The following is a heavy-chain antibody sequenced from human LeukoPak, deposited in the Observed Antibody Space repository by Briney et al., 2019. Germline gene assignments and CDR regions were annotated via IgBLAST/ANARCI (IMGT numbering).Heavy chain of an antibody. CDR3: ARGCGGDCPLDAFDI. Sequence: NTSETLSLTCTVSGGSISSYYWSWIRQPPGKGLEWIGYIYYSGSTNYNPSLKSRVTISVDTSKNQFSLKLSSVTAADTAVHYRARGCGGDCPLDAFDIWGQGTMVTVSS. CDR1: GGSISSYY. J-gene: IGHJ3*02. D-gene: IGHD2-21*02. CDR2: IYYSGST. V-gene: IGHV4-59*01.